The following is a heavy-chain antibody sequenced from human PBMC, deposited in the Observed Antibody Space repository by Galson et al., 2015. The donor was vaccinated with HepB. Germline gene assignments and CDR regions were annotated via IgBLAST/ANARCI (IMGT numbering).Heavy chain of an antibody. CDR2: IIPIFGTA. D-gene: IGHD3-10*01. CDR3: ARDYGLRKNYYGMDV. V-gene: IGHV1-69*06. CDR1: GGTFSSYA. J-gene: IGHJ6*02. Sequence: CKASGGTFSSYAISWVRQAPGQGLEWMGGIIPIFGTANYAQKFQGRVTITADKSTSTAYMELSSLRSEDTAVYYCARDYGLRKNYYGMDVWGQGTTVTVSS.